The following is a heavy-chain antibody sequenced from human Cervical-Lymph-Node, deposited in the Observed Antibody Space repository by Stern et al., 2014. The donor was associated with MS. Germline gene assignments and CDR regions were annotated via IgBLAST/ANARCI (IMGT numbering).Heavy chain of an antibody. Sequence: QVQLVQSGAEVKKPGSSVKVSCKASGGTFTTHPITWWRQAPGQGLEWMGGIIPFLNTVNYAQKFQGRITITADRSTGTTYMEISSLRSDDTAVYYCASSLVASGHWGQGTLVIVS. J-gene: IGHJ4*02. CDR3: ASSLVASGH. D-gene: IGHD2-8*02. CDR2: IIPFLNTV. CDR1: GGTFTTHP. V-gene: IGHV1-69*06.